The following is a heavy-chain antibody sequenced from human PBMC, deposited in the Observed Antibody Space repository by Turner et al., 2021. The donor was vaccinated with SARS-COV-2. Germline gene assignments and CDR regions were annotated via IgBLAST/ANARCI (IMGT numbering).Heavy chain of an antibody. D-gene: IGHD2-15*01. CDR3: AKSQGLYCSGGSCYSAVFDY. Sequence: VQLVESGGGVVQPGRSLRLSCAASGFTFSSYGMHWVRQAPGKGLEWVAVISYDGSNKYYADSVKGRFTISRDNSKNTLYLQMNSLRAEDTAVYYCAKSQGLYCSGGSCYSAVFDYWGQGTLVTVSS. CDR1: GFTFSSYG. J-gene: IGHJ4*02. CDR2: ISYDGSNK. V-gene: IGHV3-30*18.